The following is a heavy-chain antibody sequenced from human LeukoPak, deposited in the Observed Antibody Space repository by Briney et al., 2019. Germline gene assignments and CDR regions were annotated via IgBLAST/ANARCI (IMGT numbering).Heavy chain of an antibody. J-gene: IGHJ4*02. Sequence: DSVKGRLAISRDNSKNTLYLQMNSLRAEDTAVYYCARRDTVTAFDYWGQGTLVTVSS. V-gene: IGHV3-30*09. D-gene: IGHD2-21*02. CDR3: ARRDTVTAFDY.